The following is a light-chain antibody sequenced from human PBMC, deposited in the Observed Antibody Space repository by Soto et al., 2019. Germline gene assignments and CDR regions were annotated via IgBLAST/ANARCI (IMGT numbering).Light chain of an antibody. V-gene: IGKV3-11*01. CDR1: QSVSTNY. CDR3: QQRSNWPPLT. J-gene: IGKJ4*01. Sequence: EIVLTQSPATLSLSPGERATLYFGAIQSVSTNYLAWYQQKPGQAPRLLIYDASNRATGIPARFSGSGSGTDFTLTISSLEPEDFAVYYCQQRSNWPPLTFGGGTKVDIK. CDR2: DAS.